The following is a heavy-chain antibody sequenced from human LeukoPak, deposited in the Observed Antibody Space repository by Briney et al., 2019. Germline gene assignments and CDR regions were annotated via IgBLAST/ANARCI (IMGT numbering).Heavy chain of an antibody. CDR1: GFTFSSYE. V-gene: IGHV3-48*03. J-gene: IGHJ4*02. D-gene: IGHD1-26*01. CDR3: ARHNFDVGATDYFDY. Sequence: GGSLRLSCAASGFTFSSYEMNWVRQAPGKGLEWVSYISSSGSTIYYADSVKGRFTISRDNAKNSLHLQMNSLRAEDTAVYYCARHNFDVGATDYFDYWGQGTLVTVSS. CDR2: ISSSGSTI.